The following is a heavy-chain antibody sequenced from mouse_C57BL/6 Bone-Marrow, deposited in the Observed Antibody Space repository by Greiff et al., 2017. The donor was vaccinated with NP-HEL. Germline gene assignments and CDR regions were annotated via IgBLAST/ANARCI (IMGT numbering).Heavy chain of an antibody. J-gene: IGHJ2*01. V-gene: IGHV1-81*01. CDR1: GYTFTSYG. CDR3: AREITTLVGRDY. D-gene: IGHD1-1*01. CDR2: IYPRSGNT. Sequence: QVQLKESGAELARPGASVKLSCKASGYTFTSYGISWVKQRTGQGLEWIGEIYPRSGNTYYNEKFKGKATLTADKSSSTAYMELRSLTSEDSAVYYCAREITTLVGRDYWGQGTTLTVSS.